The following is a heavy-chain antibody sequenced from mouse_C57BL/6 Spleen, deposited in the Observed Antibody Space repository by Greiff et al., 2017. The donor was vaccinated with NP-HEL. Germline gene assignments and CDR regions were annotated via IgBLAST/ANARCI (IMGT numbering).Heavy chain of an antibody. CDR1: GFNIKDYY. Sequence: VQLQQSGAELVRPGASVKLSCTASGFNIKDYYMHWVKQRPEQGLEWIGRIDPEDGDTEYAPKFQGKATMNADTSSNTAYLQLSSLTSEDTAVYYCTTAYYRNYVGFAYWGQGTLVTVSA. D-gene: IGHD2-5*01. V-gene: IGHV14-1*01. CDR2: IDPEDGDT. CDR3: TTAYYRNYVGFAY. J-gene: IGHJ3*01.